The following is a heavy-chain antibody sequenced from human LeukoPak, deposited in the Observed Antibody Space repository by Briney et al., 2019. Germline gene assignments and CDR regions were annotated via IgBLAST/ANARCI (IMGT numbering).Heavy chain of an antibody. CDR1: GGSISSGGYY. V-gene: IGHV4-31*03. CDR3: TRGVVSLKPYYFDS. D-gene: IGHD2-15*01. CDR2: IYYSGST. Sequence: TLSLTCTVSGGSISSGGYYWSWIRQHPGKGLEWIGYIYYSGSTYYNPSLKSRVTMSVDTSKSQFSLKLTSVTAADTAMYFCTRGVVSLKPYYFDSWGQGILVTVSS. J-gene: IGHJ4*02.